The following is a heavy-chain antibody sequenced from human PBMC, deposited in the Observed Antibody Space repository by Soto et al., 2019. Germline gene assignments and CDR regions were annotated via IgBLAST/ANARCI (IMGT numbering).Heavy chain of an antibody. V-gene: IGHV1-69*13. D-gene: IGHD5-12*01. CDR2: IIPIFNSA. CDR1: GGTFNNYA. J-gene: IGHJ4*02. Sequence: ASVKVSCKASGGTFNNYALSWVRQAPGQGLEWMGGIIPIFNSANYAQKFQGRVTITADDSTSTAYMELRSLRPDDTAVYYCAREVTVASYSFDFWGQGTLVTVSS. CDR3: AREVTVASYSFDF.